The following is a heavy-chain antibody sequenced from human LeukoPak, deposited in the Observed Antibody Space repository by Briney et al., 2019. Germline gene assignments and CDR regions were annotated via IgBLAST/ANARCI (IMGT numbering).Heavy chain of an antibody. CDR1: GGSISSSSYY. D-gene: IGHD5/OR15-5a*01. V-gene: IGHV4-39*07. CDR3: ERDWIYCFDY. J-gene: IGHJ4*02. CDR2: IYYSGTT. Sequence: ASETLSLTCTVSGGSISSSSYYWGWIRQPPRKGLEWIGSIYYSGTTYYNPSLKSRVTISVDTSKKQVSLKLSSVTAADTAVYYCERDWIYCFDYWGQGTLVTVSS.